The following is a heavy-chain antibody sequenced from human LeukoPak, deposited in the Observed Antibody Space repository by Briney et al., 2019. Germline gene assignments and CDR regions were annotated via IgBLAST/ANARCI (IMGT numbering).Heavy chain of an antibody. CDR1: GFTFSSSW. D-gene: IGHD3-22*01. Sequence: PGGSLRLSCAASGFTFSSSWMTWVRQAPGKGLEWVANIKQDGGEKYYVDSVKGRFTISRDNAKNSLYLQMNNLRAEDTAVYYCARSGYDSSGYRIEDYWGQGTLVTVSS. V-gene: IGHV3-7*01. J-gene: IGHJ4*02. CDR3: ARSGYDSSGYRIEDY. CDR2: IKQDGGEK.